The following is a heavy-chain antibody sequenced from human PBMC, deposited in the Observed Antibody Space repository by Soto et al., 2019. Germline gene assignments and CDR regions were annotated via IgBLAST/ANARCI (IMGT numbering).Heavy chain of an antibody. J-gene: IGHJ4*02. CDR3: ARGIDLYGDYVGFLDY. CDR2: ISSSSSYI. Sequence: EVQLVESGGGLVKPGGSLRLSCAASVFSFSSYSMNWVRQAPWKGLEWVSSISSSSSYIYYADSVKGRFTISRDNAKNSLYLQMNSLRAEDTAVCFCARGIDLYGDYVGFLDYWGQGTLVTVSS. V-gene: IGHV3-21*01. D-gene: IGHD4-17*01. CDR1: VFSFSSYS.